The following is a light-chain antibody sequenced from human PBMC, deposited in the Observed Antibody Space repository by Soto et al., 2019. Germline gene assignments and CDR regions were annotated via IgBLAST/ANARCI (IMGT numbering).Light chain of an antibody. CDR2: EVT. CDR3: SSYTSSSTQV. CDR1: SSDVGGYNY. V-gene: IGLV2-14*01. J-gene: IGLJ1*01. Sequence: QSALTQPACVSGSPGQSITISCTGTSSDVGGYNYVSWYQQHPGKAPKLMIYEVTNRPSGVSNRFSGSKSGNTASLTISGLQAEDEADYYCSSYTSSSTQVFGTGTKLTVL.